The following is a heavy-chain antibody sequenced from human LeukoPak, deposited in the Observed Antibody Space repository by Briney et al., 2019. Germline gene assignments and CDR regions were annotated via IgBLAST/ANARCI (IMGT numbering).Heavy chain of an antibody. J-gene: IGHJ6*02. CDR1: GYTFTGYY. D-gene: IGHD6-13*01. Sequence: ASVKVFCKASGYTFTGYYMHWVRQAPGQGLEWMGWINPNSGGTNYAQKFQGRVTMTRDTSISTAYMELSRLRSDDTAVYYCARPYSSSWYYGMDVWGQGTTVTVSS. CDR3: ARPYSSSWYYGMDV. V-gene: IGHV1-2*02. CDR2: INPNSGGT.